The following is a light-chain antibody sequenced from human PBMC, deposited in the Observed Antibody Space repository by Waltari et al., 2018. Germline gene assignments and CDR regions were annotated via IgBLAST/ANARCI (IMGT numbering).Light chain of an antibody. J-gene: IGKJ3*01. CDR2: SAS. V-gene: IGKV3-15*01. CDR3: QQYNNWPPEGT. CDR1: QSVSSN. Sequence: VMTQSPATLSLSPGERATLSCRASQSVSSNLAWYQQKPGQAPRLLIYSASTRATGIPARFSGSGSGTEFTLTISSLQSEDFAVYYCQQYNNWPPEGTFGLGTKVDLK.